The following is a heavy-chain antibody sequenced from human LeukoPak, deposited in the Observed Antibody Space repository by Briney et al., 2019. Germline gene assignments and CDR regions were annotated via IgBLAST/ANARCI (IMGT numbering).Heavy chain of an antibody. D-gene: IGHD3-3*01. V-gene: IGHV3-30-3*01. CDR2: ISYDGSNK. CDR3: ARSRGIHYDFWSGYYH. Sequence: GGSLRLSCAASGFTFSSYAMHWVRQALGKGLEWVAVISYDGSNKYYADSVKGRFTISRDNSKNTLYLQMNSLRAEDTAVYYCARSRGIHYDFWSGYYHWGQGTLVTVSS. CDR1: GFTFSSYA. J-gene: IGHJ4*02.